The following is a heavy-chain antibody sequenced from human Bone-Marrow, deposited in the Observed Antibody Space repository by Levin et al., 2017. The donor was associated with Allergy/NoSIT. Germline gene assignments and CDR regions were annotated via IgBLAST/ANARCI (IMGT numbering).Heavy chain of an antibody. Sequence: GGSLRLSCEASGFTFSSYWMHWVRQAPGKGLVGVSRINSDGSSITYADSVKGRFTVSRDNVKNTLYLQMNSLRAEDTAVYYCARVRATSLSWYFDSWGQGTLVSVSS. D-gene: IGHD1-26*01. CDR2: INSDGSSI. CDR3: ARVRATSLSWYFDS. CDR1: GFTFSSYW. V-gene: IGHV3-74*01. J-gene: IGHJ4*02.